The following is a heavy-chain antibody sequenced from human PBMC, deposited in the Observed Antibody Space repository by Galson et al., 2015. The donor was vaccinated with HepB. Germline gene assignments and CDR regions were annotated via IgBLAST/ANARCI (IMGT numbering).Heavy chain of an antibody. CDR3: AKVDYDILTGYSTGLGY. J-gene: IGHJ4*02. V-gene: IGHV3-9*01. D-gene: IGHD3-9*01. CDR1: GFPFDDSA. CDR2: ISWNSGSR. Sequence: SLRLSCAASGFPFDDSAMHWVRQAPGKGLEWVSGISWNSGSRDYADSAKGRFTISRDNAKKSLYLQMNSLRAEDTALYYCAKVDYDILTGYSTGLGYWGQGTLVTVSS.